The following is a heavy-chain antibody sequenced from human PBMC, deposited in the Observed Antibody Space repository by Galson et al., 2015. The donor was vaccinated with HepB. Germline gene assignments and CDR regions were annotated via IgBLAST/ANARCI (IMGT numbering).Heavy chain of an antibody. J-gene: IGHJ4*02. D-gene: IGHD2-21*02. CDR1: GFTFSSYG. V-gene: IGHV3-30*18. Sequence: SMRLSCAASGFTFSSYGMHWVRQAPGQGLEWVAVISYDGSNKYYADSVKGRFTISRDNSKNTLYLQMNSLRAEDTAVYYCAKEEGIGSAYCGGDCYSGHYWGQGTLVTVSS. CDR3: AKEEGIGSAYCGGDCYSGHY. CDR2: ISYDGSNK.